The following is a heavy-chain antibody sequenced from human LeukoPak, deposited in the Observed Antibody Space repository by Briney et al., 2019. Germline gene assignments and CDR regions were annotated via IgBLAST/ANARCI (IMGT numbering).Heavy chain of an antibody. CDR2: IYYSGST. V-gene: IGHV4-31*03. J-gene: IGHJ4*02. Sequence: SETLSLTCTVSGGSISSGGYYWSWIRQHPGKGLEWIGYIYYSGSTYYNPSLKSRVTISVDTSKNQISLKLSSVTAADTAVYYCAREGTAGSLDYWGQGTLVTVSS. D-gene: IGHD6-13*01. CDR3: AREGTAGSLDY. CDR1: GGSISSGGYY.